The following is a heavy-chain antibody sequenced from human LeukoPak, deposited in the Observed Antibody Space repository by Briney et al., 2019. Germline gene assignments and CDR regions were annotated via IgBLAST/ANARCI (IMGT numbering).Heavy chain of an antibody. CDR3: TKRVKYGGTWDHFAD. CDR1: GFTFDNYR. D-gene: IGHD1-26*01. J-gene: IGHJ4*02. V-gene: IGHV3-23*01. CDR2: VNADGGNT. Sequence: GGSLRLSCAASGFTFDNYRMSWVRQAPGKGLEWVSIVNADGGNTYYADSVKGRFTISRDNSKSTLILQMNSLRVEDTALYYCTKRVKYGGTWDHFADWGQGTRVTVSS.